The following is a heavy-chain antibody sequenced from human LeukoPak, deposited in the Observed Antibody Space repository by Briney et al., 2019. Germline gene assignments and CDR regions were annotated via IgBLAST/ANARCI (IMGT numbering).Heavy chain of an antibody. CDR1: GYTFTGYY. V-gene: IGHV1-46*01. Sequence: GASVKVSCKASGYTFTGYYMHWVRQAPGQGLEWMGIINPSGGSTSYAQKFQGRVTMTRDMSMSTVYMELSSLRSEDTAVYYCARDLGGSYYLHYWGQGTLVTVSS. CDR2: INPSGGST. J-gene: IGHJ4*02. CDR3: ARDLGGSYYLHY. D-gene: IGHD1-26*01.